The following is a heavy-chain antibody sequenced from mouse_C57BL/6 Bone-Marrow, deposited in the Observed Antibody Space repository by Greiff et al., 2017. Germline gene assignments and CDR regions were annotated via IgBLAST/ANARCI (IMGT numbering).Heavy chain of an antibody. J-gene: IGHJ1*03. D-gene: IGHD2-3*01. CDR1: GFSFNTYA. CDR2: IRSKSNNYAT. V-gene: IGHV10-1*01. Sequence: VESGGGLVQPKGSLKLSCAASGFSFNTYAMNWVRQAPGKGLEWVARIRSKSNNYATYYDDSVKDRFTIFRDDSESMLYLQMNNLKTEDTAMYYCVRQDGYWYFDVWGTGTTVTVSS. CDR3: VRQDGYWYFDV.